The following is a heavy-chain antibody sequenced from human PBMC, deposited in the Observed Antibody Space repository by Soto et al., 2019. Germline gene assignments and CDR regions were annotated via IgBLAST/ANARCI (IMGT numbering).Heavy chain of an antibody. V-gene: IGHV3-13*05. CDR1: GFTFSSYD. CDR2: IGTAGDP. CDR3: ARAQAYSSSSPYYYYYYMDV. D-gene: IGHD6-13*01. Sequence: GGSLRLSCAASGFTFSSYDMHWVRQATGKGLEWVSAIGTAGDPYYPGSVKGRFTISRENAKNSLYLQMNSLRAGDTAVYYCARAQAYSSSSPYYYYYYMDVWDKGTTVTVSS. J-gene: IGHJ6*03.